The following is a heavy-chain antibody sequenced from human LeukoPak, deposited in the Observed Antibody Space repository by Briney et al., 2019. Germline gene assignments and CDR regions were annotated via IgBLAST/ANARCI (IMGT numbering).Heavy chain of an antibody. D-gene: IGHD6-19*01. CDR3: VRVGHTSGWDFDY. J-gene: IGHJ4*02. Sequence: ASVKVSCKAFGYTFTGHYIHWVRQAPGQGLEWMGFINPNSGGTNYAQKFQGRVTMTRDTSVSTAYMELSRLTSDDTAVYYCVRVGHTSGWDFDYWGQGTLVTVS. CDR2: INPNSGGT. CDR1: GYTFTGHY. V-gene: IGHV1-2*02.